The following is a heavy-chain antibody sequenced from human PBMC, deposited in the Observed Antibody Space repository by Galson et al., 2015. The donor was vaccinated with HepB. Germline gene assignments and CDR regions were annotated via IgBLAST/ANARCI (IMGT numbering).Heavy chain of an antibody. D-gene: IGHD3-22*01. Sequence: SLRLSCAASGFTFSSYGMHWVRQAPGKGLEWVAVISYDGSNKYYADSVKGRFTISRDNSKNTLYLQMNSLRAEDTAVYYCAKEHYYDSSGSLDYWGQGTLVTVSS. CDR2: ISYDGSNK. V-gene: IGHV3-30*18. J-gene: IGHJ4*02. CDR1: GFTFSSYG. CDR3: AKEHYYDSSGSLDY.